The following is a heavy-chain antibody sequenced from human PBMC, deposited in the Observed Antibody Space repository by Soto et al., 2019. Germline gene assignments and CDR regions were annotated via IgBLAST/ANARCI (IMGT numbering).Heavy chain of an antibody. CDR3: ACWGGVVPVATSDCER. CDR1: GFPFTNYW. V-gene: IGHV3-74*01. D-gene: IGHD5-12*01. J-gene: IGHJ4*02. CDR2: ISPDGSDV. Sequence: PGESLKISCAASGFPFTNYWMNWVRQTPGKGLMWVSRISPDGSDVGYADSVEGRFTVSRDNAKNTLYLQMHSLRAEDTAMYYCACWGGVVPVATSDCERWGRRTLVTVSS.